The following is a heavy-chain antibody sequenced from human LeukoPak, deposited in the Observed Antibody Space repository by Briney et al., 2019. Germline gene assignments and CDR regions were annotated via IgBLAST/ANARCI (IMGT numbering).Heavy chain of an antibody. CDR3: AKDFWSGPLYYFDY. CDR1: GFTFSSYA. Sequence: GGSLRLSCAASGFTFSSYAMSWVRQAPGKGLEWVSAISGSSGSTYYADSVKGRFTISRDNSKNTLYLQMNSLRAEDTAVYYCAKDFWSGPLYYFDYWGQGTLVTVSS. CDR2: ISGSSGST. D-gene: IGHD3-3*01. V-gene: IGHV3-23*01. J-gene: IGHJ4*02.